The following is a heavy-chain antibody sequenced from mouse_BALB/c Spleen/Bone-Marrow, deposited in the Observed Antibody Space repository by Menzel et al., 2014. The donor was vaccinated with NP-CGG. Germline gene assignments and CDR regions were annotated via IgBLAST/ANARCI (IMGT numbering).Heavy chain of an antibody. J-gene: IGHJ4*01. V-gene: IGHV14-3*02. Sequence: VQLQQSGAELVKPGASVKLSCTASGFNIKDTYMHWVKQRPEQGLEWIGRIDPANGNAKYDPKFQGKATITADTSSNTAYLQLSSLTSEDTAVYYCARWEYYAMDYWGQGTSVTVSS. D-gene: IGHD4-1*01. CDR1: GFNIKDTY. CDR2: IDPANGNA. CDR3: ARWEYYAMDY.